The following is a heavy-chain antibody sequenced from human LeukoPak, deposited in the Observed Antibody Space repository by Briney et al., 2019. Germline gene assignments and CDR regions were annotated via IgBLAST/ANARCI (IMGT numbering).Heavy chain of an antibody. J-gene: IGHJ4*02. V-gene: IGHV3-30*02. Sequence: PGGSLRLSCAASGFTFSSYGMHWVRQAPGKGLEWVAFIRYDGSNKYYADSAKGRFTISRDNSKNTLYLQMNSLRAEDTAVYYCAKDRGSYFDYWGQGVLVTVSS. D-gene: IGHD1-26*01. CDR1: GFTFSSYG. CDR2: IRYDGSNK. CDR3: AKDRGSYFDY.